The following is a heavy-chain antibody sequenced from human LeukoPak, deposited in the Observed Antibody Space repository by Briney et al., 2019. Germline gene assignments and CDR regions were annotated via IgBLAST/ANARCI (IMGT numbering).Heavy chain of an antibody. CDR1: GYTFTGNF. D-gene: IGHD6-6*01. J-gene: IGHJ4*02. V-gene: IGHV1-2*02. CDR3: ARGHSSLRLYYFDY. Sequence: ASVKVSCKASGYTFTGNFIHWVRQAPGQGHEWVGWINPNVGGTNYAQKFQGRVTMTRETSISTAYMDLSSLTSEDTAIYYCARGHSSLRLYYFDYWGQGTLVTVSS. CDR2: INPNVGGT.